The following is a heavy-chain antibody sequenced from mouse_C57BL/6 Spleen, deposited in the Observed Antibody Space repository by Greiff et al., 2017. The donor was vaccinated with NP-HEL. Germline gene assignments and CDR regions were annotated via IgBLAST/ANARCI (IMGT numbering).Heavy chain of an antibody. CDR3: ARRGYSAWFAY. J-gene: IGHJ3*01. V-gene: IGHV1-54*01. CDR2: INPGSGGT. Sequence: QVQLQQSGAELVRPGTSVKVSCKASGYAFTNYLIEWVKQRPGQGLEWIGVINPGSGGTNYNEKFKGKATLTADKSSSTAYMQLSSLTSEDSAVYFCARRGYSAWFAYWGQGTLVTVSA. D-gene: IGHD2-3*01. CDR1: GYAFTNYL.